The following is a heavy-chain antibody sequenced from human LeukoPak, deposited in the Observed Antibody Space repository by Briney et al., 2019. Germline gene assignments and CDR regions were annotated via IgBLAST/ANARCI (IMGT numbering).Heavy chain of an antibody. V-gene: IGHV1-2*02. CDR3: ARLVGLSTTASY. CDR1: GYTFIGYY. CDR2: INPTSGGT. Sequence: ASVNVSCKASGYTFIGYYLHWVRQAPGQGLEWMGWINPTSGGTNYAQKFQDRVTMTRDTSINTAYMELSRLTSDDTAVYYCARLVGLSTTASYWGQGTLVIVSS. J-gene: IGHJ4*02. D-gene: IGHD5/OR15-5a*01.